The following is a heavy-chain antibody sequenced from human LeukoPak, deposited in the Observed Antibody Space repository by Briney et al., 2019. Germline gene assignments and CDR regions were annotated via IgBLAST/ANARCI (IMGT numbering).Heavy chain of an antibody. CDR2: ISSSSSYI. CDR3: ARGRGWFGELWVGSFDY. CDR1: GFTFSSYS. J-gene: IGHJ4*02. D-gene: IGHD3-10*01. V-gene: IGHV3-21*01. Sequence: TGGSLRLSCAASGFTFSSYSMNWVRQAPGKGLEWDSSISSSSSYIYYADSVKGRFTISRDNAKNSLYLQMNSLRAEDTAVYYCARGRGWFGELWVGSFDYWGQGTLVTVSS.